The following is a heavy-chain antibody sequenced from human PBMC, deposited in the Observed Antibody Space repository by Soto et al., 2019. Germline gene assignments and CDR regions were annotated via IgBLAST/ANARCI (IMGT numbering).Heavy chain of an antibody. Sequence: QVQLVQSGAEVKKPGSSVKVSCKASGGTFSSYTISWVRQAPGQGLEWMGRIIPILGIANYAQKFQGRGTITADNSTSTAYMELSSLRSEDTAVYYCARSHLDSGSWGNDYWGQGTLVTVSS. CDR1: GGTFSSYT. J-gene: IGHJ4*02. D-gene: IGHD1-26*01. V-gene: IGHV1-69*02. CDR3: ARSHLDSGSWGNDY. CDR2: IIPILGIA.